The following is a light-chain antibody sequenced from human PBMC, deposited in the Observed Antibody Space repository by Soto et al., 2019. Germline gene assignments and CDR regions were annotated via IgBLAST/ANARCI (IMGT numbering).Light chain of an antibody. J-gene: IGKJ2*01. CDR3: QQYDNLPYI. Sequence: DLQMTQSPSSLSASVGDRVTITCQASQDISNYLNWYQQKPGKAPKLLIYDASNLETGVPSRFSGSGSGTDFTFTISSLQPEDIATYYCQQYDNLPYIFGQGTKLEIK. V-gene: IGKV1-33*01. CDR2: DAS. CDR1: QDISNY.